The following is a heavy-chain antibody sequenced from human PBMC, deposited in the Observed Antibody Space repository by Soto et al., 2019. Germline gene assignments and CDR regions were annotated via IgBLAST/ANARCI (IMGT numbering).Heavy chain of an antibody. J-gene: IGHJ5*02. Sequence: PGESLKISCAASGFTFSSYSMNWVRQAPGKGLEWVSSISSSSSYIYYADSVKGRFTISRDNAKNSLYLQMNSLRAEDTAVYYCARSHHRGIAAHTPWFDPWGQRTLVTVSS. CDR3: ARSHHRGIAAHTPWFDP. CDR2: ISSSSSYI. CDR1: GFTFSSYS. D-gene: IGHD6-6*01. V-gene: IGHV3-21*01.